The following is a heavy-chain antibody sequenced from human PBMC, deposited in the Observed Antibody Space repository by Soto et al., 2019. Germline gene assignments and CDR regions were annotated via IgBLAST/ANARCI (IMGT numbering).Heavy chain of an antibody. Sequence: GGSLRLSCAASGFNFNTYWMYWVRQAPGKGLEWVANIDTDGGRKNYVDSVKGRFIISRDNAKNSLFLQMNSLRADDTAVYYCGRVPLDGNYANGVDVWGQGTTVTVSS. V-gene: IGHV3-7*03. CDR2: IDTDGGRK. CDR1: GFNFNTYW. CDR3: GRVPLDGNYANGVDV. J-gene: IGHJ6*02. D-gene: IGHD4-17*01.